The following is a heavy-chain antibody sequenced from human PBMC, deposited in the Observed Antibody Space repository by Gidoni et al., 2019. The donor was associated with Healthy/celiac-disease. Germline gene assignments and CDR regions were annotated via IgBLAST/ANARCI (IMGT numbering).Heavy chain of an antibody. Sequence: VQLVESGGGLVQPGWSLRLSFASSGFTVSCHYLRWVRQAPGKGLEWVSVIYSGGSTYYADSVKGRFTISRDNSKNTLYLQMNSLRAEDTAVYYCASPTYYYGSGSYYTQGVLDVWGKGTTVTVSS. V-gene: IGHV3-66*01. CDR3: ASPTYYYGSGSYYTQGVLDV. CDR1: GFTVSCHY. CDR2: IYSGGST. D-gene: IGHD3-10*01. J-gene: IGHJ6*04.